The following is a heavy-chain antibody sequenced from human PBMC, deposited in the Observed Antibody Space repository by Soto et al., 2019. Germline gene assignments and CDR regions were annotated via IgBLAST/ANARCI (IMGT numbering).Heavy chain of an antibody. CDR2: ISSNSGRL. V-gene: IGHV3-9*01. J-gene: IGHJ3*02. Sequence: EVQLEESGGGLVQPGRSLRLSCVASGFTFDNYAMHWVRQAPGKGLEWVSGISSNSGRLGYADSVKGRFTVSRDNAKNCLYLQGNSLRVEDTALYYCAKGVSTSWLRDGFDIWGQGQMVTASA. CDR1: GFTFDNYA. CDR3: AKGVSTSWLRDGFDI. D-gene: IGHD2-2*01.